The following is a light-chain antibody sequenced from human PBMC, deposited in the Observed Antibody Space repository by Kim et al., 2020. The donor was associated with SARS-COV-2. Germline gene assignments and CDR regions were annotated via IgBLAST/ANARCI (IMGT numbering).Light chain of an antibody. J-gene: IGKJ4*01. CDR3: QQCHSYPLT. Sequence: ASGGDRVTITCRASQDIRNYLAWFQQLPGKAPKPLIYAASNLQSGVPSRFSARGSGTDFTLTISSLQPEDFATYYCQQCHSYPLTFGGGTKVDIK. CDR1: QDIRNY. CDR2: AAS. V-gene: IGKV1-16*01.